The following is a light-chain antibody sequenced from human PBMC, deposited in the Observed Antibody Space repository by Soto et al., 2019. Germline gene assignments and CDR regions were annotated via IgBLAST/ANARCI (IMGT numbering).Light chain of an antibody. Sequence: DIQLTQSPSFLSASVGDRVTITCRASQAISSYLAWYQQKPGKPPKPLIYGASTLQSDVPSRFSGSGSGTEFSLTASSMQAEDSATYYCQQFNDYPLTFGGGTKVEIK. J-gene: IGKJ4*01. CDR3: QQFNDYPLT. CDR2: GAS. CDR1: QAISSY. V-gene: IGKV1-9*01.